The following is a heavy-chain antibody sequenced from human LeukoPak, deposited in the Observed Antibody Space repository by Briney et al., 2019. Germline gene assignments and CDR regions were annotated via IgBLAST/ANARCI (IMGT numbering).Heavy chain of an antibody. CDR1: GGTFSSYA. Sequence: SVKVSCKASGGTFSSYAISWVRQAPGQGLEWMGGIIPIFGTANYAQKFQGRVTITADESTSTAYMELSSLRSEDTAVYYCARAIPEMSAAMGPFDYWGQGTLVTVSS. V-gene: IGHV1-69*13. J-gene: IGHJ4*02. CDR3: ARAIPEMSAAMGPFDY. CDR2: IIPIFGTA. D-gene: IGHD5-18*01.